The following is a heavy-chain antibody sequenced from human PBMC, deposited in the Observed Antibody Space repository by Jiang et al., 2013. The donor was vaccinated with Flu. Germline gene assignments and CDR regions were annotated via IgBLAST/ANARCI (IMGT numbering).Heavy chain of an antibody. Sequence: SGAEVKKPGASVKVSCKASGYSFTTYGITWVRQAPGQGLEWMGWVSGYNGKVNYAQKFQGRVTMTSDTSTSTAYMELRSLRSDDTAVYYCARDLRLGEFTNWFDPWGQGTLVTVSS. CDR1: GYSFTTYG. J-gene: IGHJ5*02. V-gene: IGHV1-18*01. D-gene: IGHD3-16*01. CDR3: ARDLRLGEFTNWFDP. CDR2: VSGYNGKV.